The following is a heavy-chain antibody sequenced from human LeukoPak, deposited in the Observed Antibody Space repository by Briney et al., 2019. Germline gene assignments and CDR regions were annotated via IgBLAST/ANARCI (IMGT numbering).Heavy chain of an antibody. CDR1: GFTFSTFW. CDR3: ARVGPAFDI. J-gene: IGHJ3*02. V-gene: IGHV3-7*01. CDR2: IKQDGSGK. Sequence: GGSLRLSCAASGFTFSTFWMNWVRQAPGKGLEWVANIKQDGSGKYYVDSVKGRFTISRDNSKNSLYLQMNSLRAEDTAVYYCARVGPAFDIWGQGTMVTVSS. D-gene: IGHD3-16*01.